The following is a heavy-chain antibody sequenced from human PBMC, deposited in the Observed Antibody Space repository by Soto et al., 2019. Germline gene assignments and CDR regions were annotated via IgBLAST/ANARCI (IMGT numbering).Heavy chain of an antibody. Sequence: KQSQTLSLTCAVSGYSISSSNWWGWIRQPPGKGLEWIGYIYYSGSTYYNPSLKSRVTMSVDTSKNQFSLKLSSVTAVDTAVYYCARAEGDIVATNAFDIWGQGTMVTVSS. CDR2: IYYSGST. J-gene: IGHJ3*02. V-gene: IGHV4-28*03. CDR1: GYSISSSNW. D-gene: IGHD5-12*01. CDR3: ARAEGDIVATNAFDI.